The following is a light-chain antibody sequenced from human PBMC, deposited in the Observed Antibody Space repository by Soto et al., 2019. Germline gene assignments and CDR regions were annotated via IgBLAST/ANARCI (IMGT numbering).Light chain of an antibody. J-gene: IGKJ3*01. CDR2: GAS. CDR3: QQYHDWPRT. Sequence: EVVMTKSPGSLSMSPGERATLSCRASQSVTTKLAWYHQRPGQGPRLLIYGASTRATDIPARFSGSGSGTEFTLTISGLQSEDFATYCCQQYHDWPRTFGPGTKVEIK. CDR1: QSVTTK. V-gene: IGKV3-15*01.